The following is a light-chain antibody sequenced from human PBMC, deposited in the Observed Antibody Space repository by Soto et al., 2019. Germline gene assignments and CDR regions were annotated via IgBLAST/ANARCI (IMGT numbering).Light chain of an antibody. CDR1: RSVDLW. CDR2: KAS. Sequence: DNHMTQSASTLSASVGQRVTIPCRASRSVDLWLAWYQQKPGKDPKLLIYKASTLKSGVPSRFSGSGSGTDFTLTISSLQPEDFATYYCLQDYNYPWTFGQGTKVDIK. J-gene: IGKJ1*01. V-gene: IGKV1-5*03. CDR3: LQDYNYPWT.